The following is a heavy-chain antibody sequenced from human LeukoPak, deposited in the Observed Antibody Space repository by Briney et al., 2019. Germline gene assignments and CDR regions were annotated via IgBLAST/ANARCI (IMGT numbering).Heavy chain of an antibody. CDR3: AKDFDSYYDSTGYGASFSY. J-gene: IGHJ4*02. CDR2: ISGSSGNT. CDR1: GFTFSSYA. Sequence: GGSLRLPCSASGFTFSSYAMSWVRQAPGGGLEWVSAISGSSGNTYYADSVKGRFTISRDNSKNTLYLQMNNLGAEDTALYYCAKDFDSYYDSTGYGASFSYWGQGTLVTVSS. V-gene: IGHV3-23*01. D-gene: IGHD3-22*01.